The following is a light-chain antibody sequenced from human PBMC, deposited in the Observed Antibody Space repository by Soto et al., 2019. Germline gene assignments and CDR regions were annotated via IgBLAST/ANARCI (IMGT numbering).Light chain of an antibody. CDR2: SAS. V-gene: IGKV3-20*01. Sequence: IALTQSPGNPSLSPGERATLSCRASQSVNSAYLARYQQKPGQAPRLLIYSASNRAAGIPDRFSGSGSGTDLTLTISRLDPEAFAVSYCQKYAGSPPWLIFGGGTKVEIK. CDR3: QKYAGSPPWLI. J-gene: IGKJ4*01. CDR1: QSVNSAY.